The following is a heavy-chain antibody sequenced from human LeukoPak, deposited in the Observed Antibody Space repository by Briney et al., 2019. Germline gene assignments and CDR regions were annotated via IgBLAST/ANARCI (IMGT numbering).Heavy chain of an antibody. Sequence: ASVKVSCKASGYTFTGYYMHWVRQAPGQGLEWMGWINPNSGGTNYAQKFQGRVTMTRDTFISTAYMELSRLRSDDTAVYYCARRYYYDSSGYLGDAFDIWGQGTMVTVSS. CDR2: INPNSGGT. J-gene: IGHJ3*02. D-gene: IGHD3-22*01. V-gene: IGHV1-2*02. CDR3: ARRYYYDSSGYLGDAFDI. CDR1: GYTFTGYY.